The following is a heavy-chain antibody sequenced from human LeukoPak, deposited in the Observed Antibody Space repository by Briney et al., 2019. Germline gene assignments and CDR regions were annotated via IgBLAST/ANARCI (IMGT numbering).Heavy chain of an antibody. J-gene: IGHJ6*02. V-gene: IGHV3-13*01. CDR2: IGTAGDT. CDR1: GFTFSSYD. D-gene: IGHD2-15*01. CDR3: ASGRGGPEGYGMDV. Sequence: GGSLRLSCAASGFTFSSYDMHWVRQATGKGLEWVSAIGTAGDTYYPGSVKGRFTISRENAKNSLYLQMNSLRAGDTAVYYCASGRGGPEGYGMDVWGQGTTVTVSS.